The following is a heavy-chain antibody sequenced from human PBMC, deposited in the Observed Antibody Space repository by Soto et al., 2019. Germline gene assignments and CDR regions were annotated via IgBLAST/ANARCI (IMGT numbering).Heavy chain of an antibody. D-gene: IGHD3-10*01. CDR1: GGSISSGGYY. V-gene: IGHV4-31*03. CDR3: ARVQRLFGVDY. Sequence: PSETLSLTCTVSGGSISSGGYYWSWIRQHPGKGLEWIGYIYYSGSTYYNPSLKSRVTISVDTSKNQLSLKLSSVTAADTAVYYCARVQRLFGVDYWGQGTLVTVSS. J-gene: IGHJ4*02. CDR2: IYYSGST.